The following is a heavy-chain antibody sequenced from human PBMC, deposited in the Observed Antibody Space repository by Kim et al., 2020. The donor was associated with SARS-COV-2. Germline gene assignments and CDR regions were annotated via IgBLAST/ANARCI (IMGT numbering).Heavy chain of an antibody. CDR2: ISSSSSYT. J-gene: IGHJ4*02. CDR1: GFTFSDYY. Sequence: GGSLRLSCAASGFTFSDYYMSWIRQAPGKGLEWVSYISSSSSYTNYADSVKGRFTISRDNAQNSLYLQMNSLRAEDTAVYYCARDFLQGYCSGGSCYPYWGQGTLVTGSS. V-gene: IGHV3-11*06. CDR3: ARDFLQGYCSGGSCYPY. D-gene: IGHD2-15*01.